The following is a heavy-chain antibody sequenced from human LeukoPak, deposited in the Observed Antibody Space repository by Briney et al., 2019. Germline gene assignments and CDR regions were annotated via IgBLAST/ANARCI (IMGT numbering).Heavy chain of an antibody. CDR2: INHSGST. J-gene: IGHJ4*02. CDR1: GGSFSGYY. Sequence: PSETLSLTCAVYGGSFSGYYWRWIRQPPGKGLEWIGEINHSGSTNYNPSLKSRVTISVDTSKNQFSLKLSSVTAADTAVYYCARVVAIAAAGTDYFDYWGQGTLVTVSS. CDR3: ARVVAIAAAGTDYFDY. D-gene: IGHD6-13*01. V-gene: IGHV4-34*01.